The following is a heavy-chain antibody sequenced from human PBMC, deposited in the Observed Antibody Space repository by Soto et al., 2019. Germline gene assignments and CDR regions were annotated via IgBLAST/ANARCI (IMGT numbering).Heavy chain of an antibody. V-gene: IGHV4-34*01. CDR2: INNSGSN. J-gene: IGHJ3*02. D-gene: IGHD1-26*01. CDR3: ARGGSNDCQVAFDI. Sequence: QLQQRGAGRLKPSETLSLTCVVSGGSFSTSYYNWIRQSPGKGVEWIGEINNSGSNNYSPSLKSRVTMSVDTSKNQYSLNLTSVSAADTAVYYCARGGSNDCQVAFDIWGQGTMVTVSS. CDR1: GGSFSTSY.